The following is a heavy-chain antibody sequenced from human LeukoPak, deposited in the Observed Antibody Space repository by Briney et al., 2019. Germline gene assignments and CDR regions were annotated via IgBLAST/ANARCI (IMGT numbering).Heavy chain of an antibody. J-gene: IGHJ4*02. CDR2: ISSSSNSV. CDR1: GFTFSSYS. V-gene: IGHV3-48*01. Sequence: GGSLRPSCAASGFTFSSYSMNWVRQAPGKGLEWVSYISSSSNSVYYADSVKGRFTISRDNAKNSLYLQMNSLRAEDTAVYYCARGGSGYWGQGTLVTVSS. D-gene: IGHD3-10*01. CDR3: ARGGSGY.